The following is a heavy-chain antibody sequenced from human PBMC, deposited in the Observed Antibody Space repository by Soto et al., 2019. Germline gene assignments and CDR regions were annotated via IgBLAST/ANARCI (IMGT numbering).Heavy chain of an antibody. V-gene: IGHV1-18*01. CDR1: GYTFANYG. D-gene: IGHD2-21*02. Sequence: QVQLVQSGGEVKMPGASVRVSCKASGYTFANYGITWVRQAPVQGLEWMGWISDYNGTTCNAQKHQGRFTMTTDKSTITAYMALTSLRSDDTAVYYCARDQRGRDWRGEDCWGQGTLVTVSS. CDR3: ARDQRGRDWRGEDC. CDR2: ISDYNGTT. J-gene: IGHJ4*02.